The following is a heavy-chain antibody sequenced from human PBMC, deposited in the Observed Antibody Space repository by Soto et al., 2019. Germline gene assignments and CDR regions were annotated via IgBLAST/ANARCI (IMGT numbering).Heavy chain of an antibody. CDR3: AKERGGIHNGYDY. V-gene: IGHV3-30*18. D-gene: IGHD1-26*01. J-gene: IGHJ4*02. CDR1: GFTFSSYG. CDR2: ISYDGSKK. Sequence: QVQLVEGGGGVVQPGRSLRLSCAASGFTFSSYGMHWVRQAPGKGLEWVAVISYDGSKKYYADSVKGRFTISRENYKNTLYLQMNSLRAEDTALYHCAKERGGIHNGYDYWGQGTLVTVSS.